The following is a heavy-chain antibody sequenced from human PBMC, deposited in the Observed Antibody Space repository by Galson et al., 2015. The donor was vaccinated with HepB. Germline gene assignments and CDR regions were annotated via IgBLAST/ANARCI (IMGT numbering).Heavy chain of an antibody. CDR3: AKKVAATRYYYYGMDV. D-gene: IGHD2-15*01. Sequence: SVKVSCKASGYTFTSYDINWVRQATGQGLEWVGWMSPNSGHTGYAQKFQGRVTMTRNTSISTAYLEVSSLRSEDTAVYYCAKKVAATRYYYYGMDVWGQGTTVTVSS. J-gene: IGHJ6*02. CDR2: MSPNSGHT. CDR1: GYTFTSYD. V-gene: IGHV1-8*01.